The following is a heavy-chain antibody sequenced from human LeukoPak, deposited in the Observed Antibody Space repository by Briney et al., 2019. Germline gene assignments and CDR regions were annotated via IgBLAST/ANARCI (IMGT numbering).Heavy chain of an antibody. V-gene: IGHV3-30-3*01. CDR3: ARRSGSYPWGNDY. CDR1: GFTFSSYA. CDR2: ISYDGSNK. J-gene: IGHJ4*02. Sequence: PGGSLRLSCAASGFTFSSYAMHWVRQAPGKGLEWVAVISYDGSNKYYADSVKGRFTISRDNSKNTLYLQMNSLRAEDTAVYYCARRSGSYPWGNDYWGQGTLVTVSS. D-gene: IGHD1-26*01.